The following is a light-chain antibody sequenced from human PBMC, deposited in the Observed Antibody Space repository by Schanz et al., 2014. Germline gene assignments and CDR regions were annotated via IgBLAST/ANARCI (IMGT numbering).Light chain of an antibody. CDR3: GTWDTRLSVWV. CDR2: DNN. CDR1: SSNIGSNF. J-gene: IGLJ3*02. V-gene: IGLV1-51*01. Sequence: QSVLTQPPSVSAAPGQKVTISCSGSSSNIGSNFVSWYQHLPRTAPKLLIYDNNKRPSGIPDRFSGSKSGTSATLGITGLQTGDEADYYCGTWDTRLSVWVFGGGTKLTVL.